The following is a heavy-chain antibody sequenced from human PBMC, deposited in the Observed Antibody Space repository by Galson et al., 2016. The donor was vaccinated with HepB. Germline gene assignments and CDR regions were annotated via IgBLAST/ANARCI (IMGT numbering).Heavy chain of an antibody. J-gene: IGHJ4*02. Sequence: SVKVSCKASGYTFTDYYMHWVRQAPGQGLEWMGWINPDSGGTTYAQKFQGRVTMTRDTSISTAYMELSRLRAEDTAVYYCAREEGPTESFDYWGQGTLVTVSS. V-gene: IGHV1-2*02. D-gene: IGHD4-17*01. CDR2: INPDSGGT. CDR3: AREEGPTESFDY. CDR1: GYTFTDYY.